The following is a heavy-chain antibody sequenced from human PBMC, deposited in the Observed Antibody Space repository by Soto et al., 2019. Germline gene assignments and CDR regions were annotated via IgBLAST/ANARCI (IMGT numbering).Heavy chain of an antibody. V-gene: IGHV1-69*08. Sequence: QVQLVQSGAEVKKPGSSVKVSCKASGGTFSSYTISWVRQAPGQGLEWMGRIIPILGIAKYAQKFQGRATINADKPTSTAYMELSSLRAEDTAVYYCARDPADGGNSGPSDWYFDLWGRGTLVTVSS. D-gene: IGHD2-21*02. CDR3: ARDPADGGNSGPSDWYFDL. CDR2: IIPILGIA. CDR1: GGTFSSYT. J-gene: IGHJ2*01.